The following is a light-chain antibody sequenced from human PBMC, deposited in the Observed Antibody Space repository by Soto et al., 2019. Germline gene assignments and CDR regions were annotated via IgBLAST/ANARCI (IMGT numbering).Light chain of an antibody. J-gene: IGKJ1*01. V-gene: IGKV3-15*01. CDR1: QIGNTN. CDR3: QQYHNLWT. CDR2: RAS. Sequence: EMVLTQSPGTLSLSPGERATLHCRASQIGNTNYLAWYQQRPGQPPRLLIYRASTRATGTPARFSGSGSGTEFTLTITSLQSEDFALYYCQQYHNLWTFGRGTEVEIK.